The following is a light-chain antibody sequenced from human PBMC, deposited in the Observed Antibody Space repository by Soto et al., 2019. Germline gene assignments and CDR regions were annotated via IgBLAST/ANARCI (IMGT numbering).Light chain of an antibody. V-gene: IGLV1-40*01. J-gene: IGLJ1*01. CDR3: QSYDNSLSHTV. CDR2: GNN. CDR1: SSNIGAGYE. Sequence: QSALTQLPSLSGAPGQRVTISCTGSSSNIGAGYEVHWYQKLPGTSPKLLIYGNNNRPSGVPARFSGSKSGTSASLAITGLQAEDEDDYYCQSYDNSLSHTVLGSGTKVTVL.